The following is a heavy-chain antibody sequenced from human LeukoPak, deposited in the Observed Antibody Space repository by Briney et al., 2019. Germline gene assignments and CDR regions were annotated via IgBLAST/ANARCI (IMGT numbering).Heavy chain of an antibody. CDR3: ARVIRGGYSYYFDY. V-gene: IGHV4-4*07. J-gene: IGHJ4*02. D-gene: IGHD3-10*01. CDR1: GGSISSYY. Sequence: PSETLSLTCTVSGGSISSYYWSWIRQPAGEGLEWIGRIYTSGSTNYNPSLKSRVTMSVDTSKNQFSLKLSSVTAADTAVYYCARVIRGGYSYYFDYWGQGTLVTVSS. CDR2: IYTSGST.